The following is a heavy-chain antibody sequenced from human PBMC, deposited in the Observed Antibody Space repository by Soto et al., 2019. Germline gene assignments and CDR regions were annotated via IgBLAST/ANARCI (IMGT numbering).Heavy chain of an antibody. CDR1: GFTFSSYA. CDR3: AKAPDYDILTGYSGYYYYMDV. J-gene: IGHJ6*03. Sequence: GGSLRLSCVASGFTFSSYAMSWVRQAPGKGLEWVSAISGSGGSTYHADSVKGRFTISRDNSKNTLYLQMNSLRAEETAVYYCAKAPDYDILTGYSGYYYYMDVWGKGTTVTVSS. CDR2: ISGSGGST. V-gene: IGHV3-23*01. D-gene: IGHD3-9*01.